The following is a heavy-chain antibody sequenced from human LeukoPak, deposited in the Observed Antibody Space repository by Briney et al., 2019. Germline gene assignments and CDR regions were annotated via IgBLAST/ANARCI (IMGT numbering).Heavy chain of an antibody. CDR3: AATIVVVPAAMVGVVTSPYYFDY. V-gene: IGHV4-61*02. D-gene: IGHD2-2*01. J-gene: IGHJ4*02. Sequence: SETLSLTCTVSGGSISSGSYYWSWIRQPAGKGLEWIGRIYTSGSTNYNPSLKSRVTMSVDTSKNQFSLKLSSVTAADTAVHYCAATIVVVPAAMVGVVTSPYYFDYWGQGTLVTVSS. CDR2: IYTSGST. CDR1: GGSISSGSYY.